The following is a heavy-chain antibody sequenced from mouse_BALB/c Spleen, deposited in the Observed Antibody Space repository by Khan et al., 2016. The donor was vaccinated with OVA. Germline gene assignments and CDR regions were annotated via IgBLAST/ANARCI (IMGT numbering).Heavy chain of an antibody. D-gene: IGHD2-2*01. CDR3: TLRGYDGPFAY. Sequence: EVQLQESGGGLVQPGGSMKLSCVASGFTFSSYWMSWVRQSPEKGLEWVAEIRLKSDNYATHYAGSVKGKFTISRDDSKSRLYLQMNILRAEDTGFYYCTLRGYDGPFAYGGQGTLVTVSA. CDR1: GFTFSSYW. V-gene: IGHV6-6*02. J-gene: IGHJ3*01. CDR2: IRLKSDNYAT.